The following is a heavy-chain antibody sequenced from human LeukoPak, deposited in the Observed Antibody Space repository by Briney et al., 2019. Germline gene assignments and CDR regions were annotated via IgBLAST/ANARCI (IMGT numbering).Heavy chain of an antibody. D-gene: IGHD1-26*01. CDR2: IHYSGST. Sequence: SETLSLTCTVSSGSISSYNWSWIRQPPGKGLEWIGYIHYSGSTNYNPSLKSRVTISVDTSKNQFSLKLSSVTAADTAVYYCARSVGYYFDYWGQGTLVTVSS. V-gene: IGHV4-59*01. J-gene: IGHJ4*02. CDR3: ARSVGYYFDY. CDR1: SGSISSYN.